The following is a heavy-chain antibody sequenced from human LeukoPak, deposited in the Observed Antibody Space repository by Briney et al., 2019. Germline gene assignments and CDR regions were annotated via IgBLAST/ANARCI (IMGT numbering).Heavy chain of an antibody. Sequence: SETLSLTCTVSGGSISSYYWSWIRQPPGKGLEWIGYIYYSGSTNYNPSLKSRVTISVDTSKNQFSLKLSSVTAADTAVYYCAREVTPDTAMVTLNWFDPWGQGTTVTVSS. CDR3: AREVTPDTAMVTLNWFDP. CDR1: GGSISSYY. CDR2: IYYSGST. J-gene: IGHJ5*01. D-gene: IGHD5-18*01. V-gene: IGHV4-59*01.